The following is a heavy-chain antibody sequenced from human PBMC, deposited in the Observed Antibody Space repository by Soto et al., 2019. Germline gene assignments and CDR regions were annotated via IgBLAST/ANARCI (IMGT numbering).Heavy chain of an antibody. D-gene: IGHD3-3*01. CDR3: AKPPITIFGVVITPHYFDY. CDR2: ISGSGGST. J-gene: IGHJ4*02. V-gene: IGHV3-23*01. Sequence: HPGGSLRLSCAASGFTFSSYAMSWVRQAPGKGLEWVSAISGSGGSTYYADSVKGRFTISRDNSKNTLYLQMNSLRAEDTAVYYCAKPPITIFGVVITPHYFDYWGQGTLVTVSS. CDR1: GFTFSSYA.